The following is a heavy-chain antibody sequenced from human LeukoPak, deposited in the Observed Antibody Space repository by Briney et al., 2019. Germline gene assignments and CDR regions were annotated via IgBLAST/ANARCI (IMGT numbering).Heavy chain of an antibody. Sequence: SETLSLTCAVSGGSISSGGYSWSWIRQPPGKGLEWIGYIYHSGTTYYNPSLKSRVTISVDRSKNQFSLNLSSVTAADTAVYYCARQDLSWYYFDYWGQGTLVTVSS. CDR2: IYHSGTT. J-gene: IGHJ4*02. CDR1: GGSISSGGYS. V-gene: IGHV4-30-2*01. CDR3: ARQDLSWYYFDY. D-gene: IGHD2-15*01.